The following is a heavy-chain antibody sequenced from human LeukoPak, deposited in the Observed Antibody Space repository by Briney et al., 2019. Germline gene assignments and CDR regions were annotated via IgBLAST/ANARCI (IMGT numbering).Heavy chain of an antibody. CDR2: ISGSGGST. CDR3: ARGISPFPVYYFDY. D-gene: IGHD2-21*01. V-gene: IGHV3-23*01. J-gene: IGHJ4*02. CDR1: GFTFSSYA. Sequence: QPGGSLRLSCAASGFTFSSYAMSWVRQAPGKGLEWVSAISGSGGSTYYADSVKGRFTISRDNSKNTLYLQMNSLRAEDTAVYYCARGISPFPVYYFDYWGQGTLVTVSS.